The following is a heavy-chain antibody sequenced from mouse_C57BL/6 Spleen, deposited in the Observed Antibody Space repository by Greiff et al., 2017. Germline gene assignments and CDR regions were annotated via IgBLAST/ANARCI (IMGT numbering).Heavy chain of an antibody. CDR3: VRHGDDYDVGAMDY. CDR1: GFSFNTYA. V-gene: IGHV10-1*01. CDR2: IRSKSNNYAT. J-gene: IGHJ4*01. Sequence: EVKLVESGGGLVQPKGSLKLSCAASGFSFNTYAMNWVRQAPGKGLEWVARIRSKSNNYATYYADSVKDRFTISRDDSESMLYLQMNNLKTEDTAMNYCVRHGDDYDVGAMDYWGQGTSVTVSS. D-gene: IGHD2-4*01.